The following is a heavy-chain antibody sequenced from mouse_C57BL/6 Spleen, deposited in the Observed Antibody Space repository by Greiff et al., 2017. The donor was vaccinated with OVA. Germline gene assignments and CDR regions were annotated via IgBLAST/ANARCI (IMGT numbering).Heavy chain of an antibody. J-gene: IGHJ4*01. CDR1: GYTFTDYY. CDR2: INPNNGGT. Sequence: EVQLQQSGPELVKPGASVKISCKASGYTFTDYYMNWVKQSHGKSLEWIGDINPNNGGTSYNQKFKGKATLTVDKSSSTAYMELRSLTSEDSAVYYCARPIYSDYAMDYWGQGTSVTVSS. CDR3: ARPIYSDYAMDY. D-gene: IGHD1-3*01. V-gene: IGHV1-26*01.